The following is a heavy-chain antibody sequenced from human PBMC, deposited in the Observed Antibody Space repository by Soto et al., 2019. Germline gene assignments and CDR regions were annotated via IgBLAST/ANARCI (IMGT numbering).Heavy chain of an antibody. V-gene: IGHV3-23*01. Sequence: GGSLRLSCAASGFTFSSYAMSWVRQAPWKGLEWVSAISGSGGSTYYADSVKGRFTISRDNSKNTLYLQMNSLRAEDTAVYYCAKDLSYFITMIVVAPRAFDIWGQGTMVTVSS. CDR3: AKDLSYFITMIVVAPRAFDI. CDR1: GFTFSSYA. D-gene: IGHD3-22*01. CDR2: ISGSGGST. J-gene: IGHJ3*02.